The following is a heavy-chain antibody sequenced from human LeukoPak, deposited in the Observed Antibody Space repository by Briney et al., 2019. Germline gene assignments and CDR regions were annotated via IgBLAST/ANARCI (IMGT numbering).Heavy chain of an antibody. CDR2: IYYSGST. CDR3: ARLSTIAEDY. Sequence: PSETLSLTCTVSGGSISSSSYYWGWIRQPPGKGLVWIGSIYYSGSTYYNPSLKSRVTISVDTSKNQFSLKLSSVTAADTAVYYCARLSTIAEDYWGQGTLVTVSS. CDR1: GGSISSSSYY. V-gene: IGHV4-39*01. J-gene: IGHJ4*02. D-gene: IGHD5/OR15-5a*01.